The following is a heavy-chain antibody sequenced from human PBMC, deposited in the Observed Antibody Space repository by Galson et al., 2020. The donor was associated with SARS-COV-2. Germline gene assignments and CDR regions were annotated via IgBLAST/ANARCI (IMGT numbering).Heavy chain of an antibody. D-gene: IGHD1-1*01. Sequence: GGSLRLSCEASEFTFSAYWMSWVRQPPGKGLEWVAYIKEDGSQTYYVDSVKGRFTISRDNAKNSLYLQMNSLRAEDRAVYYCARVEGRDWYFDLWGRGTLVTVSS. CDR2: IKEDGSQT. J-gene: IGHJ2*01. CDR1: EFTFSAYW. V-gene: IGHV3-7*04. CDR3: ARVEGRDWYFDL.